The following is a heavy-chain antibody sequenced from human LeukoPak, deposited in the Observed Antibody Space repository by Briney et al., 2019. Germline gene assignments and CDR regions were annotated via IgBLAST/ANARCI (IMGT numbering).Heavy chain of an antibody. CDR3: ARHGYCSGGSSYWDY. CDR1: GGSISPYY. J-gene: IGHJ4*02. Sequence: SETLSLTCIVSGGSISPYYWSWIRQPPGSGLEWIAYIYYSGSTSYNPSLKSRVAISVDTSNNEVSLKLSSVTAADTAVYYCARHGYCSGGSSYWDYWGQGTLVT. CDR2: IYYSGST. D-gene: IGHD2-15*01. V-gene: IGHV4-59*08.